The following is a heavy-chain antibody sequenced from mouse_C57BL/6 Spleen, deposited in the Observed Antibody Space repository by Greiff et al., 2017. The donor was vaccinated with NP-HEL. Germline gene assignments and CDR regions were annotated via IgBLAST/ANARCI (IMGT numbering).Heavy chain of an antibody. V-gene: IGHV15-2*01. CDR2: ILPSIGRT. J-gene: IGHJ1*03. CDR3: ARPGYGSGGLYWYFDV. Sequence: QVQLQQSGSELRSPGSSVKLSCKDFDSEVFPIAYMSWVRQKPGHGFEWIGGILPSIGRTIYGEKFEDKATLDADTLSNTAYLELNSLTSEDSAIYYCARPGYGSGGLYWYFDVWGTGTTVTVSS. D-gene: IGHD1-1*01. CDR1: DSEVFPIAY.